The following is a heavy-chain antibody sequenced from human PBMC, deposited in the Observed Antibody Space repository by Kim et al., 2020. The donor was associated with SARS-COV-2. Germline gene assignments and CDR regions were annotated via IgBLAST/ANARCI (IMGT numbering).Heavy chain of an antibody. J-gene: IGHJ6*02. V-gene: IGHV4-34*01. D-gene: IGHD2-2*01. CDR3: ARGVYCSSTSCYRGGILTGYYKFSRNDYYYGMDV. Sequence: SETLSLTCAVYGGSFSGYYWSWIRQPPGKGLEWIGEINHSGSTNYNPSLKSRVTISVDTSKNQFSLKLSSVTAADTAVYYCARGVYCSSTSCYRGGILTGYYKFSRNDYYYGMDVWGQGTTVTVSS. CDR1: GGSFSGYY. CDR2: INHSGST.